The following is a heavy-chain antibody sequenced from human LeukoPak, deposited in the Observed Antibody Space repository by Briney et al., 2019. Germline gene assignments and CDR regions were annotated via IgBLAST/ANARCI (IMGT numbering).Heavy chain of an antibody. Sequence: GGSLRLSCAASGFTFSSYAMSWVRQAPGKGLEWVSAISGSGGSTYYADSVKGRFTISRDNSKNTLYLQMNSLRAEDTAVYYCAKAPMIVVVTTFDYWGQGQWSPSLQ. CDR3: AKAPMIVVVTTFDY. CDR2: ISGSGGST. D-gene: IGHD3-22*01. CDR1: GFTFSSYA. J-gene: IGHJ3*01. V-gene: IGHV3-23*01.